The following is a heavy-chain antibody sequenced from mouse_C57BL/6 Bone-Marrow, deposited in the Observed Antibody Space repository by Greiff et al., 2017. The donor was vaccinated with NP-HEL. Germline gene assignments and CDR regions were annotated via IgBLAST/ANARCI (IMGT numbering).Heavy chain of an antibody. D-gene: IGHD3-3*01. V-gene: IGHV1-80*01. CDR1: GYAFSSYW. CDR2: IYPGVGDT. CDR3: ARGGTGFAC. J-gene: IGHJ3*01. Sequence: VQLQQSGAELVKLGASVKIFCKAFGYAFSSYWMNRVKQRPGKGLAWIGQIYPGVGDTNYNGKLTGQATLTADKSSSTAYMQLSSLTSEDSAVYFSARGGTGFACWGKGTLVTVSA.